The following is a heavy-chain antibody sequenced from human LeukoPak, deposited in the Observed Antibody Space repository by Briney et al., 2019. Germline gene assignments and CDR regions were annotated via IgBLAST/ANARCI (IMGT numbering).Heavy chain of an antibody. CDR3: ARFGPDSFGYKYYFDS. D-gene: IGHD3-22*01. CDR2: TNDSGTT. Sequence: PSETLSLTCSVSGGSITTYYWSWIRQPPGKGREWIGYTNDSGTTNDNPTLKSRVTISADTSKNQLSLRLNSVSAADTAVYFCARFGPDSFGYKYYFDSWGQGILVTVSS. V-gene: IGHV4-59*08. J-gene: IGHJ4*02. CDR1: GGSITTYY.